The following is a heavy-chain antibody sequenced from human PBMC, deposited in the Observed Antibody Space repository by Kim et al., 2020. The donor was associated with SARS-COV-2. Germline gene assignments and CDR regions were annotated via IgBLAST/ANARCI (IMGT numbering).Heavy chain of an antibody. V-gene: IGHV7-4-1*02. CDR3: ARDSQTSYYDFWSGYYGGYYGMDV. Sequence: ASVKVSCKASGYTFTSYAMNWVRQAPGQGLEWMGWINTNTGNPTYAQGFTGRFVFSLDTSVSTAYLQISSLKAEDTAVYYCARDSQTSYYDFWSGYYGGYYGMDVWGQGTTVTVSS. D-gene: IGHD3-3*01. J-gene: IGHJ6*02. CDR1: GYTFTSYA. CDR2: INTNTGNP.